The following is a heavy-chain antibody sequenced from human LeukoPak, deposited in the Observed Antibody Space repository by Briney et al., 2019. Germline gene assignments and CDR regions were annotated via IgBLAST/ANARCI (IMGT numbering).Heavy chain of an antibody. CDR1: GGTFSSYA. J-gene: IGHJ5*02. CDR2: IIPILGIA. V-gene: IGHV1-69*04. Sequence: SVKVSCKASGGTFSSYAISWVRQAPGQGLEWMGRIIPILGIAIYAQKFQGRVTMIEDTSTDTAYMELSSLRSEDTAVYYCAAVGAAGKWFDPWGQGTLVTVSS. CDR3: AAVGAAGKWFDP. D-gene: IGHD1-26*01.